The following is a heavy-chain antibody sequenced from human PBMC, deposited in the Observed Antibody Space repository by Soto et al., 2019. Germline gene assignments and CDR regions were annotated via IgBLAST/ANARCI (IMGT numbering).Heavy chain of an antibody. CDR3: AKGRRYFDWLWSFDY. CDR2: ISYDGSNK. CDR1: GFTFSSYG. Sequence: QVQLVESGGGVVQPGRSLRLSCAASGFTFSSYGMHWVRQAPGKGLEWVAVISYDGSNKYYADSVKGRFTISRDNSKITLYLQMNSLRAEDTAVYYCAKGRRYFDWLWSFDYWGQGTLVTVSS. J-gene: IGHJ4*02. D-gene: IGHD3-9*01. V-gene: IGHV3-30*18.